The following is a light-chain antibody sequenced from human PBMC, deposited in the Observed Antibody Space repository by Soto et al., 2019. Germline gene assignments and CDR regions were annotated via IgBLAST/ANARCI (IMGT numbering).Light chain of an antibody. CDR3: QQYYDWPIT. CDR1: QSVSSN. J-gene: IGKJ5*01. CDR2: GAS. V-gene: IGKV3-15*01. Sequence: EIVLTQSPGTQSFSLGERATLSCRASQSVSSNLAWYQQKPGQAPRLLMYGASTRATGFPDRFSGRGSGTEFTLTISSLHSEDFAVYYCQQYYDWPITFGQGTRLEIK.